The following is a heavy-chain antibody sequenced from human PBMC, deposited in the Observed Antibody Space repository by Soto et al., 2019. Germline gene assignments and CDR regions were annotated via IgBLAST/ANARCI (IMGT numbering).Heavy chain of an antibody. CDR3: ARILLRIAAAGGYYYYGMDV. J-gene: IGHJ6*02. CDR2: ISAYNGNT. Sequence: ASVKVSCKASGYTFTSYGISWVRQAPGQGLEWMGWISAYNGNTNYAQKLQGRVTMTTDTSTSTAYMELRSLRSDDTAVYYCARILLRIAAAGGYYYYGMDVWGQGTTVTVSS. D-gene: IGHD6-13*01. V-gene: IGHV1-18*01. CDR1: GYTFTSYG.